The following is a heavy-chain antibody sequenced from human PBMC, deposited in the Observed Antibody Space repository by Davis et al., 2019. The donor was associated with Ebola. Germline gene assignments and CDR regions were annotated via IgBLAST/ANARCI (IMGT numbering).Heavy chain of an antibody. CDR3: ARRTYGSGSLIRRPYGMDV. Sequence: MPSETLSLTCAVSGGSISSSNWWSWVRQPPGKGLEWIGEIYHSGNTNYNPSLKSRVTISVDTSKNQFSLKLSSVTAADTAVYYCARRTYGSGSLIRRPYGMDVWGKGTTVTVSS. D-gene: IGHD3-10*01. CDR2: IYHSGNT. CDR1: GGSISSSNW. J-gene: IGHJ6*04. V-gene: IGHV4-4*02.